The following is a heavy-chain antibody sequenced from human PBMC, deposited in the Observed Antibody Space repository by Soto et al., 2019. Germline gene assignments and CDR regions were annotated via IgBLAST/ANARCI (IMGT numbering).Heavy chain of an antibody. CDR3: ASIPGPTIGG. V-gene: IGHV3-30*03. CDR1: GFTFDDYT. J-gene: IGHJ4*02. Sequence: GGSLRLSCAASGFTFDDYTLHWVRQAPGKGLEWVAVICYDGSNKYYADSVKGRFTISRDNSKNTLYLQMNSLRTEDTAVYYCASIPGPTIGGWGQGTLVTVSS. CDR2: ICYDGSNK.